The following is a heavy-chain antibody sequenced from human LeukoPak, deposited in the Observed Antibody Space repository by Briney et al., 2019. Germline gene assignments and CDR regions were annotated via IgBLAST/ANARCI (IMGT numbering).Heavy chain of an antibody. CDR3: ARSMAVVVAAGAFDI. D-gene: IGHD2-15*01. Sequence: GASVKVSCKASGYTFTGYYLHWVRRAPGQGPEWMGWINPNSGGTNYVQKFQGRVTMTRDTSISTAYMELSRLTSDDTAVYYCARSMAVVVAAGAFDIWGQGTMVTVSS. CDR1: GYTFTGYY. CDR2: INPNSGGT. J-gene: IGHJ3*02. V-gene: IGHV1-2*02.